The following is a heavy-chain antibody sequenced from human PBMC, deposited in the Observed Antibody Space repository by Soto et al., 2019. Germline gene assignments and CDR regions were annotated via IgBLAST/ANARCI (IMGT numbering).Heavy chain of an antibody. V-gene: IGHV1-18*01. CDR3: ARDRIVVVADTQYYYYGMDV. D-gene: IGHD2-15*01. Sequence: ASVKVSCKASGYTFTSYGISWVRQAPGQGLEWMGWISAYNGNTNYAQKLQGRVTMTTDTSTSTAYMELRSLRSDDTAVYYCARDRIVVVADTQYYYYGMDVWGQGTTVTVSS. CDR2: ISAYNGNT. J-gene: IGHJ6*02. CDR1: GYTFTSYG.